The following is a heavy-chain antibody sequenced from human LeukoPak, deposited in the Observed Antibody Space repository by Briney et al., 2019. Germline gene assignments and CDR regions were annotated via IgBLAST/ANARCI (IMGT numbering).Heavy chain of an antibody. CDR3: AKLGGQELHNYYVAV. J-gene: IGHJ6*03. V-gene: IGHV3-23*01. CDR1: GFTFSSYA. D-gene: IGHD3-16*01. CDR2: IIDSGEST. Sequence: PGGSLRLSCAASGFTFSSYAMSWVRQAPGKGLEWVSGIIDSGESTYYANFAKGRFTISRDNSNNPLYLQMNSLRAEDTAVYYCAKLGGQELHNYYVAVCGKGTTVAVSS.